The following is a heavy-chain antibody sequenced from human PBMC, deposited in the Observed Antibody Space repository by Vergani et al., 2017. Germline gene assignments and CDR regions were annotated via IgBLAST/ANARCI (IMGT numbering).Heavy chain of an antibody. V-gene: IGHV3-23*01. CDR2: ISGSGGST. J-gene: IGHJ4*02. CDR1: GFTFSSYA. Sequence: EVQLLESGGGLVQPGGSLRLSCAASGFTFSSYAMSWVRQAPGKGLEWVSAISGSGGSTYYADSVKGRFTISRDNSKNTLYLQMNSLRAEDTAVYYCANNPPQIRKNPYTAMVAFDYWGQGTLVTVSS. CDR3: ANNPPQIRKNPYTAMVAFDY. D-gene: IGHD5-18*01.